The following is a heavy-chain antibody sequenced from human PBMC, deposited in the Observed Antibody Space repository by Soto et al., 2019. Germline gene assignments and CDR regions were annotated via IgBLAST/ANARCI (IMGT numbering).Heavy chain of an antibody. CDR3: ARAGRSSWYNY. J-gene: IGHJ4*02. V-gene: IGHV4-61*02. D-gene: IGHD6-13*01. CDR1: GGSISSGGYY. Sequence: LSRTCTVSGGSISSGGYYWSWIRQPAGKGLEWIGRIYTSGSTNYNPSLKSRVTMSVDTSKNQFSLKLSSVTAADTAVYYCARAGRSSWYNYWGQGTLVTVSS. CDR2: IYTSGST.